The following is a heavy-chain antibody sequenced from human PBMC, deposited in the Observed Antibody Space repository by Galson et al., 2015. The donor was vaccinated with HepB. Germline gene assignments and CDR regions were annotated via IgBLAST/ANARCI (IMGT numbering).Heavy chain of an antibody. Sequence: QSGAEVTKPGESLRISCKGSGYSFTSYWISWVRQMPGKGLEWMGRIDPSDSYTNYSPSFQGHVTISANKSISTAYLQWSSLKASDTAMYYCARHGVWFGAPPGDWFDPWGQGTLVTVSS. J-gene: IGHJ5*02. V-gene: IGHV5-10-1*01. CDR3: ARHGVWFGAPPGDWFDP. CDR2: IDPSDSYT. D-gene: IGHD3-10*01. CDR1: GYSFTSYW.